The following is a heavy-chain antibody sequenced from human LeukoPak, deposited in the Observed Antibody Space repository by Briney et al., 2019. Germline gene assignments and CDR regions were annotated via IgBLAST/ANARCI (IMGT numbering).Heavy chain of an antibody. CDR1: GGSFNGCF. CDR2: INHSGSP. D-gene: IGHD3-10*01. CDR3: ATGPDSGSYYAWFDP. J-gene: IGHJ5*02. V-gene: IGHV4-34*01. Sequence: SETLSLTCAVYGGSFNGCFWSWIRQPPGKGLEWIGEINHSGSPNYNPSLKSRVTISVDTSKNQVSLKLNSVTAADTAVYYSATGPDSGSYYAWFDPSGQGTLVTVSS.